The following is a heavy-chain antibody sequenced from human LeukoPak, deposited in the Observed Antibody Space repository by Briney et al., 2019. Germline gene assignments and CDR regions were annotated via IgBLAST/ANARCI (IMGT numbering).Heavy chain of an antibody. CDR3: AKALGGWFDP. CDR2: ISYDGSNK. Sequence: GGSLRLSCAASGFTFSSYGMHWVRQAPGKGLEWVAVISYDGSNKYYADSVKGRFTISRDNSKNMLYLQMNSLRAEDTAVYYCAKALGGWFDPWGQGTLVTVSS. CDR1: GFTFSSYG. D-gene: IGHD1-26*01. J-gene: IGHJ5*02. V-gene: IGHV3-30*18.